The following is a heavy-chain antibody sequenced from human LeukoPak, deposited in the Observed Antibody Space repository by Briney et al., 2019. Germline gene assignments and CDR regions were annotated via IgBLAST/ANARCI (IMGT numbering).Heavy chain of an antibody. CDR1: GGSFSGHY. V-gene: IGHV4-34*01. J-gene: IGHJ4*02. Sequence: SETLSLTCAVYGGSFSGHYWSWIRQPPGKGLEWIGEINQSGSTNYNPSLKSRLTISVDTSKNQFSLKLRSVTAADTAVYYCARGLGSGSYYHYWGQGTLVTVSS. CDR3: ARGLGSGSYYHY. CDR2: INQSGST. D-gene: IGHD3-10*01.